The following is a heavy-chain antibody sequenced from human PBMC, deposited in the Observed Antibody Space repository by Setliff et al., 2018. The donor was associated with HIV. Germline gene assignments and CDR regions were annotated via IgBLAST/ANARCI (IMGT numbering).Heavy chain of an antibody. CDR3: ASGVVTPSYYFDY. D-gene: IGHD3-3*01. CDR2: IYHSGST. CDR1: GYSISSGYY. V-gene: IGHV4-38-2*02. J-gene: IGHJ4*02. Sequence: SETLSLTCTVSGYSISSGYYWGWIRQPPGKGLEWIGSIYHSGSTYYNPSLKSRVTISVDTSKNQFSLKLSSVSAADTAVYYCASGVVTPSYYFDYWGQGTLVTVSS.